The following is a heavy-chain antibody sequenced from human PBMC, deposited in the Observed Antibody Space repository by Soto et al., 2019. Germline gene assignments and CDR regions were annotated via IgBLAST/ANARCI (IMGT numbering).Heavy chain of an antibody. CDR3: IVRYPYYFDY. J-gene: IGHJ4*02. CDR1: SNAW. CDR2: IKSKTDGGTT. V-gene: IGHV3-15*07. Sequence: SNAWMNWVRQAPGKGLEWVGRIKSKTDGGTTDYAAPVKGRFTISRDDSKNTLYLQMNSLKTEDTAVYYCIVRYPYYFDYWGQGTLVTVSS. D-gene: IGHD2-21*01.